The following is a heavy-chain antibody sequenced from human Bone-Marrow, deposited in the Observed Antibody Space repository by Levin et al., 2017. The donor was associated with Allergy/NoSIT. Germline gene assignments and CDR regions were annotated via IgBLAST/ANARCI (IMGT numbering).Heavy chain of an antibody. CDR2: IYYSGTT. J-gene: IGHJ2*01. V-gene: IGHV4-39*02. CDR1: GGSMSSSSYF. CDR3: ARLRRTNDWYFDL. D-gene: IGHD2-8*01. Sequence: PGGSLRLSCTVSGGSMSSSSYFWAWVRQPPGTGLEWIGMIYYSGTTYYNPSLKSRVTLSVDTSKNHFSLQLTSVTAADTAMYFCARLRRTNDWYFDLWGRGTLVTVSS.